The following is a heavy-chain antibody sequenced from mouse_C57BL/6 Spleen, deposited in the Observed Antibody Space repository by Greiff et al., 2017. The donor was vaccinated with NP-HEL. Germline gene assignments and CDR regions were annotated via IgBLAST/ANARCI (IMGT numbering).Heavy chain of an antibody. J-gene: IGHJ2*01. CDR3: ARGEYDYDAFDY. V-gene: IGHV1-82*01. D-gene: IGHD2-4*01. CDR2: IYPGDGDT. CDR1: GYAFSSSW. Sequence: VQLQQSGPELVKPGASVKISCKASGYAFSSSWMNWVKQRPGKGLEWIGRIYPGDGDTNYNGKFKGKATLTADKSSSTAYMQLSSLTSEDSAVYFCARGEYDYDAFDYWGQGTTLTVSS.